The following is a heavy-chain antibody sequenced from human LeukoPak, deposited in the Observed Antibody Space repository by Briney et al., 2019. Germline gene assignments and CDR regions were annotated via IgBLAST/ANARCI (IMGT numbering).Heavy chain of an antibody. CDR3: ARNQRLLNY. CDR2: IKQDGSEK. V-gene: IGHV3-7*01. D-gene: IGHD2-15*01. CDR1: GFTFSTYW. J-gene: IGHJ4*02. Sequence: GGSLRLSCAASGFTFSTYWMSWVRQAPGKGLELVANIKQDGSEKYYVDSVKGRFTISRDNNAKNSLYLQLNSLRADDTAVYYCARNQRLLNYWGQGALVTVSS.